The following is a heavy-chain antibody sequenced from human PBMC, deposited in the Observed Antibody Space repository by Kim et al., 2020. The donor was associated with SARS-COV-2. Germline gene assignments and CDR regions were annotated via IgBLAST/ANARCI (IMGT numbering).Heavy chain of an antibody. V-gene: IGHV3-13*01. J-gene: IGHJ2*01. Sequence: VKGRFTISRENAKNSLYLQMNSRRAGDTAVYYCARVAYSSSWSIGYWYFDLWGRGTLVTVSS. CDR3: ARVAYSSSWSIGYWYFDL. D-gene: IGHD6-13*01.